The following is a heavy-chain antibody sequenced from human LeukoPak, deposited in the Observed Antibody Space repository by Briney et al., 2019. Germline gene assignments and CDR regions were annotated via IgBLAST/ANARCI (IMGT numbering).Heavy chain of an antibody. D-gene: IGHD5-18*01. Sequence: PSETLSLTCTVSGGSISSSPYYWGWIRQPPGKGLEWIGSIYYSGTTHYNPSLESRVTISVDTSKNQFSLKLASVTAADTAIYYRAKGAGGFSYYHWFEPWGQGTLVTVSS. CDR1: GGSISSSPYY. CDR2: IYYSGTT. J-gene: IGHJ5*02. V-gene: IGHV4-39*07. CDR3: AKGAGGFSYYHWFEP.